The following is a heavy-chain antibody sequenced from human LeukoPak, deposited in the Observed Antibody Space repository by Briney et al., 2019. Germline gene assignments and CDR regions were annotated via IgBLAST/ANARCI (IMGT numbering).Heavy chain of an antibody. CDR1: GFTFSSYA. Sequence: PGRSLRLSCAASGFTFSSYAMHWVRQAPGKGLEWVAFMSYDASNKYYADSVKGRFTIFRDNSKNTLYLQMNSLRVEDTAVYYCAKDSGRSTWDLDYWGQGTLVTVSS. D-gene: IGHD1-26*01. CDR2: MSYDASNK. CDR3: AKDSGRSTWDLDY. V-gene: IGHV3-30*04. J-gene: IGHJ4*02.